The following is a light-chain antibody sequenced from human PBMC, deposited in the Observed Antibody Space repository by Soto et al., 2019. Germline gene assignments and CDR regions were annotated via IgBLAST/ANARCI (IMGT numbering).Light chain of an antibody. CDR3: QHYNSYSSA. J-gene: IGKJ1*01. CDR2: DAS. V-gene: IGKV1-33*01. Sequence: DIQMTQSPSSLSASVGDRVTITCHASQDITNYLNWYQQKPGRAPRLLLYDASSLETGVPSRFSGSGSGTEFTLTISSLQPDDFATYYCQHYNSYSSAFGQGTKVELK. CDR1: QDITNY.